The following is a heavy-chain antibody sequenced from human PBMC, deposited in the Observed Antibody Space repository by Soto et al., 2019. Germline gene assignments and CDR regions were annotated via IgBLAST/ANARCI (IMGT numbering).Heavy chain of an antibody. Sequence: PVGSLRLSCAASGFTFSSYWMHWVRQAPGKGLVWVSRINSDGSSTSYADSVKGRFTISRDNAKNTLYLQMNSLRAEDTAVYYCARDLLCGSGSYYYYYGMDVWGQGTTVTVPS. J-gene: IGHJ6*02. CDR2: INSDGSST. V-gene: IGHV3-74*01. CDR1: GFTFSSYW. D-gene: IGHD3-10*01. CDR3: ARDLLCGSGSYYYYYGMDV.